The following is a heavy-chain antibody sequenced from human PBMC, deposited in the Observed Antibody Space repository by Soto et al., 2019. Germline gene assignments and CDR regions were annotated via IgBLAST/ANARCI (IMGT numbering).Heavy chain of an antibody. J-gene: IGHJ4*01. V-gene: IGHV3-53*01. CDR2: MYAGGDT. Sequence: EVQLVESGGALIQPGGSLRLSCGASGLSVSDNYMGWVRQAPGRGLEWVSVMYAGGDTHYADSVKGRFTISRDKSENTLYLQMNSLRDEDTGVYFCVSCIPSWVFDYWGLGTLVTVSS. CDR3: VSCIPSWVFDY. D-gene: IGHD2-21*01. CDR1: GLSVSDNY.